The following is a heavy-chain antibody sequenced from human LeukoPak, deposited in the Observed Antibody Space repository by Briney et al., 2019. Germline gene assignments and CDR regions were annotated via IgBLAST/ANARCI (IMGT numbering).Heavy chain of an antibody. CDR2: IYYSGST. V-gene: IGHV4-59*01. D-gene: IGHD3-22*01. J-gene: IGHJ4*02. Sequence: SETLSLTCTVSGGSISSYYWSWIRQPPGKGLEWIGYIYYSGSTNYNPSLKSRVTISVDTSKNQFSLTLSSVTAADTAVYYCARGGDNYYDSSGYGYWGQGTLVTVSS. CDR3: ARGGDNYYDSSGYGY. CDR1: GGSISSYY.